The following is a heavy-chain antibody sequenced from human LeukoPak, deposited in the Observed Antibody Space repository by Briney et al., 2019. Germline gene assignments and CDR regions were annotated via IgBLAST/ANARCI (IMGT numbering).Heavy chain of an antibody. CDR2: SYYSGSA. Sequence: SETLSLPCTVSGVSIRSYYWSWIRPPPGKGLEWIGYSYYSGSANYNPSLKSRVTISVDTSKNQFSLKLTSVTAADTAVYYCASTYYYASGTYHRPFDYWGQGTLVTVSS. J-gene: IGHJ4*02. D-gene: IGHD3-10*01. CDR1: GVSIRSYY. V-gene: IGHV4-59*08. CDR3: ASTYYYASGTYHRPFDY.